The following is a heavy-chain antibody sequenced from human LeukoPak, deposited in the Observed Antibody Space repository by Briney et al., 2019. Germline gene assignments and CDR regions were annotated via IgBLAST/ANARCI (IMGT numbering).Heavy chain of an antibody. CDR3: ARASAGWYGLFDL. CDR2: IYYSGTT. CDR1: GGSIINYY. V-gene: IGHV4-59*01. D-gene: IGHD6-19*01. J-gene: IGHJ4*02. Sequence: SETLSLTCTVSGGSIINYYWSWLRQSPGKGLEWVGYIYYSGTTNYNPSLKRRVTISVDTSKNQFSLKLSSVTAADTAVYYCARASAGWYGLFDLWGQGTLVTVSS.